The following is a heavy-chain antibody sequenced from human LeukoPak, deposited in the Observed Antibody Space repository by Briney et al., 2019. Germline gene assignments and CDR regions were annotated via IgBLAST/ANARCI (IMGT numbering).Heavy chain of an antibody. CDR3: ARDTPRYYYDSSGYRGAFDI. V-gene: IGHV4-30-2*01. Sequence: SETLSLTCAVSGGSISSGGYSWSWIRQPPGKGLEWIGYIYHSGSTYYNPSLKSRVTISVDRSKNQFSLKLSSVTAADTAVYYCARDTPRYYYDSSGYRGAFDIWGQGTMVTVSS. J-gene: IGHJ3*02. CDR2: IYHSGST. D-gene: IGHD3-22*01. CDR1: GGSISSGGYS.